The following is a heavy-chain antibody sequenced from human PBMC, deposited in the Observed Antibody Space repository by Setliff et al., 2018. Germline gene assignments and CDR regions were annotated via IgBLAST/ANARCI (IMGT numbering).Heavy chain of an antibody. D-gene: IGHD3-22*01. Sequence: ASVKVSCKASGGTFSSYGISWVRQAPGQGLEWMGGTIPMFGTTSYARQFQGRVTIITDESTSTAYMQLSSLGSEDTAVYSGVREGVDSRSSTDYRYYMDVWGKGTTVTVSS. J-gene: IGHJ6*03. CDR1: GGTFSSYG. CDR3: VREGVDSRSSTDYRYYMDV. V-gene: IGHV1-69*05. CDR2: TIPMFGTT.